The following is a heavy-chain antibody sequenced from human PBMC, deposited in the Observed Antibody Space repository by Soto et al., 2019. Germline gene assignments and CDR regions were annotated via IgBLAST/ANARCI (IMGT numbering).Heavy chain of an antibody. V-gene: IGHV1-2*02. J-gene: IGHJ4*02. D-gene: IGHD2-8*02. CDR2: INPDSGAT. CDR1: GYSFTGYY. Sequence: HEHLVQSGAEVKRPGASLKVSCKASGYSFTGYYIHWVRQAPGQGLEWMGWINPDSGATNYEQNFQGRVTLTSDTSISTASMDLTSLTSDDPAVYYCARGDYGTGGYPFPYFDYWGQGTLVIVSS. CDR3: ARGDYGTGGYPFPYFDY.